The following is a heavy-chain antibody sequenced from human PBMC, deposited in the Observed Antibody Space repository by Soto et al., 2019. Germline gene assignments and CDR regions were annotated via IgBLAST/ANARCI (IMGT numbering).Heavy chain of an antibody. Sequence: SETLSLTCAVSGYSIRSGYYWDWIRQPPGKGLEWIGRIFQSGATYYNPSLRSRVTVSVDTSKNQFSLKLSSVIAADTAIYYCARGGASVGLEGATNFDYWGQGILVTVSS. CDR3: ARGGASVGLEGATNFDY. V-gene: IGHV4-38-2*01. CDR2: IFQSGAT. J-gene: IGHJ4*02. D-gene: IGHD1-26*01. CDR1: GYSIRSGYY.